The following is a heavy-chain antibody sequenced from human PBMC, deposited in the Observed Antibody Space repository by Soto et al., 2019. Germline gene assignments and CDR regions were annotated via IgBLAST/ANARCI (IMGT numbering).Heavy chain of an antibody. CDR1: GGSISSGGYY. D-gene: IGHD4-17*01. Sequence: TSETLSLTCTVSGGSISSGGYYWSWIRQHPGKGLEWIGYIYYSGSTYYNPSLKSRVTISVDTPKNQFSLKLSSVTAADTAVYYCARDRNYGDSLDYWGQGTLVT. J-gene: IGHJ4*02. CDR2: IYYSGST. CDR3: ARDRNYGDSLDY. V-gene: IGHV4-31*03.